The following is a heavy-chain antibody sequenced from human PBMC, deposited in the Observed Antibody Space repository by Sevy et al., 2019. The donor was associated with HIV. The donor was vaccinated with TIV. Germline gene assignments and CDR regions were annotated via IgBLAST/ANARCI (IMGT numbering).Heavy chain of an antibody. Sequence: ASVKVSCKASGGTFSSYAISWVRQAPGQGLEWMGGIIPIFGTANYAQKFQGRVTITADESTSTAHMELSSLRSEDTAVYYCARTRGYSYVAYFDYWGQGTLVTVSS. J-gene: IGHJ4*02. V-gene: IGHV1-69*13. CDR2: IIPIFGTA. CDR1: GGTFSSYA. CDR3: ARTRGYSYVAYFDY. D-gene: IGHD5-18*01.